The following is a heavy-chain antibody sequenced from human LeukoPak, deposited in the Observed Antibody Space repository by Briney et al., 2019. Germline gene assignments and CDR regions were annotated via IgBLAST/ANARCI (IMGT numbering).Heavy chain of an antibody. J-gene: IGHJ6*02. CDR3: AKDGSYYDYVWGSYPDYYGMDV. D-gene: IGHD3-16*01. CDR2: ISGSGGSI. CDR1: GFTFSGYA. Sequence: GGSLRLSCAASGFTFSGYAMSWVRQAPGKGLEWVSVISGSGGSIYYADSVKGRFTISRDNSKNTLYLQMNSLRAEDTAVYYCAKDGSYYDYVWGSYPDYYGMDVWGQGTTVTVSS. V-gene: IGHV3-23*01.